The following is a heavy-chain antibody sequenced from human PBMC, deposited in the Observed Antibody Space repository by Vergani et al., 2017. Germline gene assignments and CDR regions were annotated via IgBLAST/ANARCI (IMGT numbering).Heavy chain of an antibody. CDR2: INPSGGST. D-gene: IGHD5-24*01. CDR3: ARGRDGYNSLGYYFDY. J-gene: IGHJ4*02. V-gene: IGHV1-46*03. CDR1: GYTFTSYY. Sequence: QVQLVQSGAEVKKPGASVKVSCKASGYTFTSYYMHWVRPAPGQGLEWMGIINPSGGSTSYAQKFQGRVTMTRDTSTSTVYMALSSLRSEDTAVYYCARGRDGYNSLGYYFDYWGQGTLVTVSS.